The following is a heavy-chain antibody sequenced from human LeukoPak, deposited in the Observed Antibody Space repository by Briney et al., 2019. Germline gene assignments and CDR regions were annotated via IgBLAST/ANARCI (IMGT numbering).Heavy chain of an antibody. CDR3: AKPKYPVAGSNFFDF. D-gene: IGHD6-19*01. J-gene: IGHJ4*02. CDR2: ISGNGGAT. CDR1: GFTFSSYA. V-gene: IGHV3-23*01. Sequence: PGGSLILSCAASGFTFSSYAMTWVRQAPGRGLEWVSSISGNGGATYYADSVKGRFTISRDNSMNTLYLHMNGLRAKDTAVYFCAKPKYPVAGSNFFDFWGQGTLVTVSS.